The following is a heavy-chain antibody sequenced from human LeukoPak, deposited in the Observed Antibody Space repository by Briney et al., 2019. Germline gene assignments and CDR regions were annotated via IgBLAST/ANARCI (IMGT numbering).Heavy chain of an antibody. V-gene: IGHV1-69*13. CDR3: ALLPPDNSSDY. J-gene: IGHJ4*02. CDR1: GGTFSSYA. Sequence: VASVKVSCKASGGTFSSYAISWVRQAPGQGLEWMGGIIPIFGTANYAQKFQGRVTITADESTSTAYMELSSLRSEDTAVYYCALLPPDNSSDYWGQGTLVTVSS. CDR2: IIPIFGTA.